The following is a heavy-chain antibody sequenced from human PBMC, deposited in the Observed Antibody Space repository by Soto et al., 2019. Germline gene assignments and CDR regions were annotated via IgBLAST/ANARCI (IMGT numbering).Heavy chain of an antibody. Sequence: QVQLVQSGAEVKKPGSSVKVSCKASGGTFSSYTISWVRQAPGQGLEWMGRIIPILGIANYAQKFQGRVTITADKSTSTAYMELSSLRSEDTAVYYCARVSLAHYGSGSPPLGAHYFDYWGQGTLVTVSS. CDR3: ARVSLAHYGSGSPPLGAHYFDY. D-gene: IGHD3-10*01. CDR2: IIPILGIA. J-gene: IGHJ4*02. CDR1: GGTFSSYT. V-gene: IGHV1-69*02.